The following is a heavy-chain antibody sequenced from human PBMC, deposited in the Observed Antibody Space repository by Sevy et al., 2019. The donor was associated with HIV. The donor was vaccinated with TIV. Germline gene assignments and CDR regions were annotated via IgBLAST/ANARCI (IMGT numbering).Heavy chain of an antibody. CDR2: IKQDESER. V-gene: IGHV3-7*01. CDR1: GFSFSNYW. J-gene: IGHJ4*02. D-gene: IGHD3-10*01. Sequence: GGSLRLSCAASGFSFSNYWMHWVRQAPGKGLEWVANIKQDESERYYVASVKGRFTISRDNAKNSVYLVMNNLRPDDTAIYYCAKGNSGSFDYWGQGTLVTVSS. CDR3: AKGNSGSFDY.